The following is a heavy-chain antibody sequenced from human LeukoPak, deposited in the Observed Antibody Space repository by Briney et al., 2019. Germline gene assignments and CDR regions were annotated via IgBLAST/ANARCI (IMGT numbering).Heavy chain of an antibody. Sequence: KPGGSLRLSCAASGFTFSSYSMNWVRQAPGKGLEWVSSISSSSSTIYYADSVKGRFTISRDNAKNSLYLQMNSLRAEDTAVYYCARDLGWLQFGYDYWGQGTLVTVSS. J-gene: IGHJ4*02. CDR3: ARDLGWLQFGYDY. V-gene: IGHV3-48*01. D-gene: IGHD5-24*01. CDR1: GFTFSSYS. CDR2: ISSSSSTI.